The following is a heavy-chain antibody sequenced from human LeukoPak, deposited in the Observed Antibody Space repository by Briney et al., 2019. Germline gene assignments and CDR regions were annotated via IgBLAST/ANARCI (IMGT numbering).Heavy chain of an antibody. CDR1: GGTFSSYA. V-gene: IGHV1-69*04. CDR3: ARDRAITGTTDAFDI. CDR2: IIPIFGIA. D-gene: IGHD1-20*01. J-gene: IGHJ3*02. Sequence: GASVKVSCKASGGTFSSYAISWVRQAPGQGLEWMGRIIPIFGIANYAQKFQGRVTITAEKSTSTAYRELSSLRSEHTAVYYCARDRAITGTTDAFDIWGEGTMVTVPS.